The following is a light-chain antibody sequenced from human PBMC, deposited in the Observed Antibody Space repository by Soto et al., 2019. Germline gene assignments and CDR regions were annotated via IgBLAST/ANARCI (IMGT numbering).Light chain of an antibody. CDR3: QQYYEWPPGT. CDR2: GAS. J-gene: IGKJ1*01. V-gene: IGKV3-20*01. Sequence: IVLTQSPGTLSLSPGEGATLSCRARQSISRNFLAWYQQKRGQAPRLLIHGASNRATGIPDRFSGSGSGTWFDLTTSRLQSGAAPVYFCQQYYEWPPGTFGQRTKVDIK. CDR1: QSISRNF.